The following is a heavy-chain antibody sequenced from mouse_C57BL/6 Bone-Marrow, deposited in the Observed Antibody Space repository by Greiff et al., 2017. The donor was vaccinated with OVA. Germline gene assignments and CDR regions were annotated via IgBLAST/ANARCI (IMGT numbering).Heavy chain of an antibody. CDR2: ISNLAYSI. J-gene: IGHJ4*01. V-gene: IGHV5-15*04. CDR3: ARQGDGYYPYAMDY. D-gene: IGHD2-3*01. Sequence: EVKLVESGGGLVQPGGSLKLSCAASGFTFSDYGMAWVRQAPRKGPEWVAFISNLAYSIHYADTVTGRFTISRENAKNTLYLEMSSLRSEDTAMYYCARQGDGYYPYAMDYWGQGTSVTVSS. CDR1: GFTFSDYG.